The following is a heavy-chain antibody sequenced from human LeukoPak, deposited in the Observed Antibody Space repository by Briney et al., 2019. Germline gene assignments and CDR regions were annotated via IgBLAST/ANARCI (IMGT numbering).Heavy chain of an antibody. CDR1: GFTFSGCE. D-gene: IGHD2-8*02. J-gene: IGHJ3*02. V-gene: IGHV3-48*03. CDR2: ISRSGNTI. CDR3: ARTGTGGDLDI. Sequence: GGSLRLSCAISGFTFSGCELTWVRQAPGKGLEWISYISRSGNTIYYADSVKGRFTISRDNAKSTVYLQMNSLRAEDTAVYYCARTGTGGDLDIWGQGTVVTVSS.